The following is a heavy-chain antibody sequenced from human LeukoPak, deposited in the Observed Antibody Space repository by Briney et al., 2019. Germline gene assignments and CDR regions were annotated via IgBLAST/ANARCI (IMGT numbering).Heavy chain of an antibody. CDR3: ASSYSSSWYWFDP. D-gene: IGHD6-13*01. J-gene: IGHJ5*02. V-gene: IGHV3-74*01. CDR1: GFSFSSYW. CDR2: INSDGSST. Sequence: PGGSLRLSCAASGFSFSSYWMHWVRQAPGKGLVWVSRINSDGSSTSYADSVKGRFTISRDNAKNTLYLQMNSLRAEDTAVYYCASSYSSSWYWFDPWGQGTLVTVSS.